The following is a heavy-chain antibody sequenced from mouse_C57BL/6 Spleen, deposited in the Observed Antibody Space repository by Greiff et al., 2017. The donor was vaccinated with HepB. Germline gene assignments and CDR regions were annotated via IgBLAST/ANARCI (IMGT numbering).Heavy chain of an antibody. CDR2: INPSSGYT. J-gene: IGHJ2*01. V-gene: IGHV1-7*01. CDR3: TSTIATVVFDD. Sequence: QVKLQQSGAELAKPGASVKLSCKASGYTFTSYWMHWVKQRPGQGLEWIGYINPSSGYTKYNQKFKDKATLTADKSSSTAYMQLNSLTYEDSAVYYCTSTIATVVFDDWGQGTTLTVSS. CDR1: GYTFTSYW. D-gene: IGHD1-1*01.